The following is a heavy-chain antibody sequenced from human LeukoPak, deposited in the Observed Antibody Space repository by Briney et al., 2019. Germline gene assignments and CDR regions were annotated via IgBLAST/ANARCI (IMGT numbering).Heavy chain of an antibody. CDR2: ISYHARDQ. CDR1: GFTFSDHA. Sequence: GRSLRLSCTASGFTFSDHAMHWVRQAPGKGLEWVTVISYHARDQFYADSVKGRFTVSRDNSRNTLYLQMNSLRAEDSAVYYCAAQPCINGICYLDYWGQGTLVTVFS. V-gene: IGHV3-30*04. CDR3: AAQPCINGICYLDY. D-gene: IGHD2-8*01. J-gene: IGHJ4*02.